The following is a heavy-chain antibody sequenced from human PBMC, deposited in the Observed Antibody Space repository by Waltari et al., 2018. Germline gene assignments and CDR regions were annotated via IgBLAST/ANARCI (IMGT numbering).Heavy chain of an antibody. CDR1: GYTFVTYA. J-gene: IGHJ4*02. D-gene: IGHD3-22*01. V-gene: IGHV7-4-1*02. CDR2: IHTNTGKP. Sequence: QVQLVQSGSELKRPGDSVKVSCKASGYTFVTYALHWGRQAPGQGLEWMGWIHTNTGKPTYAQGFTGRFVFSMDTSVSTAYLQINSLDAEDTAVYYCARSHYYDTLGYYDYWGQGTLVTVSS. CDR3: ARSHYYDTLGYYDY.